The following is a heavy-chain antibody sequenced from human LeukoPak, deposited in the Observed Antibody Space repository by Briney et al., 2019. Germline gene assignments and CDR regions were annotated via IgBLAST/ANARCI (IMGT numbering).Heavy chain of an antibody. CDR3: AKELDYYGMDV. CDR1: GFTFDDYA. Sequence: GGSLRLSCAASGFTFDDYAMHWVRQAPGKGLEWVSGISWNSGSIGYADSVKGRFTISRDNAKNSLYLQMNSLRAKDTALYYCAKELDYYGMDVWGQGTMVTVSS. J-gene: IGHJ6*02. CDR2: ISWNSGSI. V-gene: IGHV3-9*01. D-gene: IGHD3-3*02.